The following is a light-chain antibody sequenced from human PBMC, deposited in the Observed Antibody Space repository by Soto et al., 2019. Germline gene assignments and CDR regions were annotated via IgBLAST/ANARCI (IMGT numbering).Light chain of an antibody. CDR1: QSISSW. CDR2: DAS. V-gene: IGKV1-5*01. CDR3: QQYNSYPCT. Sequence: DIQMTQSPSTLSASVGDRVTITCRASQSISSWLAWYQQKPGKAPKLLIYDASSLESGVPSRVSGSGSGTEFTLTISSLQPDDFATYYCQQYNSYPCTFGQGTKVEIK. J-gene: IGKJ1*01.